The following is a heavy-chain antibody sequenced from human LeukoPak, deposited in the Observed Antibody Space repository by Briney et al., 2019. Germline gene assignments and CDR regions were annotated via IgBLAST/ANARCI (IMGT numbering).Heavy chain of an antibody. CDR1: GFTFDDYG. CDR3: AREDSGWSAGDAFDI. D-gene: IGHD6-19*01. Sequence: GGSLRLSCAAYGFTFDDYGMSWVRQAPGKGLEWVSGINWNGGSTGYADSVKGRFTISRDNAKNSLYLQMNSLRAEDTAVYYCAREDSGWSAGDAFDIWGQGTMVTVSS. J-gene: IGHJ3*02. V-gene: IGHV3-20*04. CDR2: INWNGGST.